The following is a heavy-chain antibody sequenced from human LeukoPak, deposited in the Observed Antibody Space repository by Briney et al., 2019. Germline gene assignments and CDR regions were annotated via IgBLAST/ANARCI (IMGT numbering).Heavy chain of an antibody. CDR2: ISGSGGST. D-gene: IGHD3-10*01. Sequence: GGSLRLSCAASGFTFSSYAMSWVRQAPGKGLEWVSAISGSGGSTYYADSVKGRFTISRDNSKNTLYLQMNSLRAEDTAVYYCARGSAMVRGGDLWGQGTLVTVSS. CDR3: ARGSAMVRGGDL. CDR1: GFTFSSYA. V-gene: IGHV3-23*01. J-gene: IGHJ5*02.